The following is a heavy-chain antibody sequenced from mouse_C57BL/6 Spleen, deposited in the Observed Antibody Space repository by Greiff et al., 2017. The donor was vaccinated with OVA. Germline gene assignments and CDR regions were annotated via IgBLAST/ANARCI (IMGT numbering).Heavy chain of an antibody. J-gene: IGHJ2*01. CDR3: TSLTGTNYFDY. D-gene: IGHD4-1*01. CDR2: ISSGGDYI. Sequence: EVKVVESGEGLVKPGGSLKLSCAASGFTFSSYAMSWVRQTPEKRLEWVAYISSGGDYIYYADTVKGRFTISRDNARNTLYLQMSSLKSEDTAMYYCTSLTGTNYFDYWGQGTTLTVSS. V-gene: IGHV5-9-1*02. CDR1: GFTFSSYA.